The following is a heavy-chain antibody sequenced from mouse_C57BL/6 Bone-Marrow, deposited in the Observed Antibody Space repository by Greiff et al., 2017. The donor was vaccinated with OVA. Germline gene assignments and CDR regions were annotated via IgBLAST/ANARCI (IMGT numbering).Heavy chain of an antibody. CDR1: GFTFSSYA. Sequence: DVMLVESGGGLVKPGGSLKLSCAASGFTFSSYAMSWVRRTPEKRLEWVATISDGGSYTYYPDNVKGRFTISRDNAKNNLYLQMSHLKSEDTAMYYCARDGYDGYPYAMDYWGQGTSVTVSS. CDR3: ARDGYDGYPYAMDY. CDR2: ISDGGSYT. J-gene: IGHJ4*01. V-gene: IGHV5-4*01. D-gene: IGHD2-3*01.